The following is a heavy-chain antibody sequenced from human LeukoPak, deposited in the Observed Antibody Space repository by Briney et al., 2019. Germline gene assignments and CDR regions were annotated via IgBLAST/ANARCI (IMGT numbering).Heavy chain of an antibody. CDR2: IRYDGSNK. CDR3: ASLNAFDY. J-gene: IGHJ4*02. V-gene: IGHV3-30*02. CDR1: GFTFSSYE. Sequence: TGGSLRLSCAASGFTFSSYEMNWVRQAPGKGLEWVAFIRYDGSNKYYADSVKGRFTISRDNSKNTLYLQMNSLRAEDTAVYYCASLNAFDYWGQGTLVTVSS.